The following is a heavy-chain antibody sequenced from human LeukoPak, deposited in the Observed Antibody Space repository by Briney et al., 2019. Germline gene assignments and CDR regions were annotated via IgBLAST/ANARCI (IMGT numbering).Heavy chain of an antibody. D-gene: IGHD3-10*01. V-gene: IGHV4-61*02. Sequence: PSQTLSLTCTLSGDSINSNNYYWSWIRQPAGKGLEWIGRIYSSGRTNYNPSLKSRVTISVDTSKNQFSLKLSSVTAADTAVYYCARSYYYGSGSYYLGFDYWGQGTLVTVSS. J-gene: IGHJ4*02. CDR2: IYSSGRT. CDR1: GDSINSNNYY. CDR3: ARSYYYGSGSYYLGFDY.